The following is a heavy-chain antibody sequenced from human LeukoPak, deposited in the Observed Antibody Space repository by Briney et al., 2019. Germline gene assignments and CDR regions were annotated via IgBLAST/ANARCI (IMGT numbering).Heavy chain of an antibody. CDR1: GFTFSSYG. Sequence: GGSLRLSCAASGFTFSSYGMHWVRQAPGKGLEWVAFIRYDGSNKYYADSVKGRFTISRDNSKNTLYLQMNSLRAEDTAVYYCVTPGYGSGSYYTDYWGQGTLVTVSS. CDR3: VTPGYGSGSYYTDY. D-gene: IGHD3-10*01. V-gene: IGHV3-30*02. J-gene: IGHJ4*02. CDR2: IRYDGSNK.